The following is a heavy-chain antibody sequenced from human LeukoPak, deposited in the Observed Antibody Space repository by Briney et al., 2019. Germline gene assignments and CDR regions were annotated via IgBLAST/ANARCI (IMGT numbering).Heavy chain of an antibody. J-gene: IGHJ6*02. V-gene: IGHV4-34*01. CDR2: INHSGST. CDR3: ARDDSYCSGGSCRNPYGMDV. D-gene: IGHD2-15*01. CDR1: VGSFNGYY. Sequence: SDTLSLPCAVYVGSFNGYYWSWTRHPPGKGLEWIGEINHSGSTNYNPSLKSRVTISVDTSKNQFSLKLSSVTAADTAVYYCARDDSYCSGGSCRNPYGMDVWGQGTTVTVSS.